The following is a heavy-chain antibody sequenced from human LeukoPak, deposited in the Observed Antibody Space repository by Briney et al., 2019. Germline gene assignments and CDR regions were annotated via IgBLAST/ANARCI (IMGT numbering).Heavy chain of an antibody. Sequence: PSETLSLTCTVSGGSISSSSYYWGWIRQPPGKGLEWIGSIYYSGSTYYNPSLKSRVTISVDTSKNQFSLKLSSVTAADTAVYYCARDGYNERWLDYWGQGTLVTVSS. J-gene: IGHJ4*02. CDR3: ARDGYNERWLDY. D-gene: IGHD5-24*01. V-gene: IGHV4-39*02. CDR2: IYYSGST. CDR1: GGSISSSSYY.